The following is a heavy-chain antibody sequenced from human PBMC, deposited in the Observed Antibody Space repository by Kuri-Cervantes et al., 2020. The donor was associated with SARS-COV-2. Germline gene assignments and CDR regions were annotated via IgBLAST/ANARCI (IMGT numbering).Heavy chain of an antibody. CDR2: INHSGST. CDR1: GGSFSGYY. V-gene: IGHV4-34*01. CDR3: ARGPEGVVAY. Sequence: GSLRLSCAVYGGSFSGYYWSWIRQPPGKGLEWIGEINHSGSTNYNPSLKSRVTISVDTSKNQFSLNLRFVTATDTAVYYCARGPEGVVAYWGQGTLVTVSS. J-gene: IGHJ4*02. D-gene: IGHD1-14*01.